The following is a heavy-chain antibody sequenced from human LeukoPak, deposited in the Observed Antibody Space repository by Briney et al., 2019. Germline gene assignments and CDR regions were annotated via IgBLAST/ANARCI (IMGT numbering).Heavy chain of an antibody. J-gene: IGHJ4*02. V-gene: IGHV3-23*01. D-gene: IGHD3-22*01. Sequence: GGSLRLSCAASGFTFSSYAMSWVRQASGKGLEWVSAISGSGGSTYYADSVKGRFTISRDNSKNTLYLQMNSLRAEDTAVYYCAKDSGYYDSSGYSSLFDYWGQGTLVTVSS. CDR2: ISGSGGST. CDR1: GFTFSSYA. CDR3: AKDSGYYDSSGYSSLFDY.